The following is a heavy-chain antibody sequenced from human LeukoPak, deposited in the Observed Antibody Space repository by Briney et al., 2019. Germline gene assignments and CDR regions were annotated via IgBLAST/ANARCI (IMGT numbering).Heavy chain of an antibody. CDR3: ARGPGGYGYGYYFDY. D-gene: IGHD5-18*01. J-gene: IGHJ4*02. CDR1: GGSISSYY. CDR2: FYYSGST. V-gene: IGHV4-59*01. Sequence: ETLSLTCAVSGGSISSYYWSWIRQPPGKGLEWIGFFYYSGSTNYNPSLKSRVTISVDTSKNHFSLKLSSVTAADTAVYYCARGPGGYGYGYYFDYWGQGTLVTVSS.